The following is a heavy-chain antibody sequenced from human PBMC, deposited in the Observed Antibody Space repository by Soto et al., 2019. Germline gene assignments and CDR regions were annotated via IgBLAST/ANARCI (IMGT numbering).Heavy chain of an antibody. D-gene: IGHD1-7*01. V-gene: IGHV1-2*04. CDR1: GYTFTGYY. J-gene: IGHJ4*02. Sequence: GASVKVSCKASGYTFTGYYIHWVRQAPGQGLEWMGWINPNSGGTNYAQKFQGWVTMTRDTSISTAYMELSRLRSDDTAVYYCARGSRNWNSPHYFDYWGQGTLVTVSS. CDR2: INPNSGGT. CDR3: ARGSRNWNSPHYFDY.